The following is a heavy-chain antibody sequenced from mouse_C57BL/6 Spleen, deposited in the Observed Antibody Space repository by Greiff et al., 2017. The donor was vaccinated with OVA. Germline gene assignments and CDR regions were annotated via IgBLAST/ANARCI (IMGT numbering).Heavy chain of an antibody. CDR2: IYPGDGDT. Sequence: QVHVKQSGAELVKPGASVKISCKASGYAFSSYWMNWVKQRPGKGLEWIGQIYPGDGDTNYNGKFKGKATLTADKSSSTAYMQLSSLTSEDSAVYFCAREGPYDGYYYFDYWGKGTTLTVSS. CDR1: GYAFSSYW. D-gene: IGHD2-3*01. CDR3: AREGPYDGYYYFDY. V-gene: IGHV1-80*01. J-gene: IGHJ2*01.